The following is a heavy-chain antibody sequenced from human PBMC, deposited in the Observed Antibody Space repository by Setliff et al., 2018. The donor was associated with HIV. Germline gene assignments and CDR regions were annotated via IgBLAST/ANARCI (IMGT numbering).Heavy chain of an antibody. J-gene: IGHJ4*02. CDR2: ISSNGGST. V-gene: IGHV3-64*01. CDR1: GFTFSSYA. D-gene: IGHD5-18*01. CDR3: ARSWIRLWFLDY. Sequence: GESLKISCAASGFTFSSYAMHWVRQAPGKGLEYVSAISSNGGSTYYANSVKGRFTISRDNSKNTLYLQMGSLRAEDMAVYYCARSWIRLWFLDYWGQGTLVTVSS.